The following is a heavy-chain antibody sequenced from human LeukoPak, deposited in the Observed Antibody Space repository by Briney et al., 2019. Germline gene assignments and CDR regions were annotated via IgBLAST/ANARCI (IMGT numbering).Heavy chain of an antibody. D-gene: IGHD6-19*01. CDR3: ARSTVAGHFFDY. CDR2: ISSSSSYI. J-gene: IGHJ4*02. CDR1: GFTFSSYS. Sequence: GGSLRLSCAASGFTFSSYSMNWVRQARGKGLEWVSSISSSSSYIYYADSVKGRFTISRDNARNSLYLQMNSLRAEDTAVYYCARSTVAGHFFDYWGQGTLVTVSS. V-gene: IGHV3-21*01.